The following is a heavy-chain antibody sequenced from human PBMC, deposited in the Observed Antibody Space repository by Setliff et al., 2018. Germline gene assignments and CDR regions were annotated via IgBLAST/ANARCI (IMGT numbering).Heavy chain of an antibody. Sequence: SETLSLTCAVYGGSFSGYYWSWIRQPPGKGLEWIGEINHSGSTNYNPSLKSRVTISVDTSKNQFSLKLSSVTAADTAVYYCARGDNFWSGPLDYWGQGTLVTVYS. CDR1: GGSFSGYY. J-gene: IGHJ4*02. D-gene: IGHD3-3*01. CDR3: ARGDNFWSGPLDY. CDR2: INHSGST. V-gene: IGHV4-34*01.